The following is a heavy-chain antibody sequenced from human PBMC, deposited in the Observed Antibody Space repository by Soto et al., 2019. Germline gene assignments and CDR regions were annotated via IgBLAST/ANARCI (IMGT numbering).Heavy chain of an antibody. Sequence: GGSLRLSCVASGFTFSSYSMSWVRQAPGKGLEWVSGFRSGGDDGTTYYADSVKGRFTISRDNSKNTLFLQMNSLRAEDTAIYYCAKKVKPGTGSQYFEYWGQGTLVTVSS. D-gene: IGHD3-10*01. V-gene: IGHV3-23*01. CDR1: GFTFSSYS. CDR3: AKKVKPGTGSQYFEY. CDR2: FRSGGDDGTT. J-gene: IGHJ4*02.